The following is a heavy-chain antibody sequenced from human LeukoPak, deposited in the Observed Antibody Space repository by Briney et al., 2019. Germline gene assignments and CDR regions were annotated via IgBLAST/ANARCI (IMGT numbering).Heavy chain of an antibody. V-gene: IGHV3-30*13. Sequence: GGSLRLSCAASGNYWMHWVRQAPGMGLEWVAVDSFNGRVQYYADSVRGRFTISRDNSKYMLYLEMNSLRTEDTAVYYCVKEGGPDNWYFDLWGRGTLAIVSS. J-gene: IGHJ2*01. D-gene: IGHD2-15*01. CDR3: VKEGGPDNWYFDL. CDR2: DSFNGRVQ. CDR1: GNYW.